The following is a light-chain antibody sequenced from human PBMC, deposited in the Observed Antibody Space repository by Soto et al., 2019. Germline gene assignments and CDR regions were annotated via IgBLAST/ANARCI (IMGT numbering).Light chain of an antibody. V-gene: IGKV3-15*01. CDR3: QQYNNWPPANT. J-gene: IGKJ2*01. Sequence: EIVMTQSPATLSVSPGERATLSCRASQSVSSNLAWYQQKPGQAPRLLIYGASTRATGIPARFSGSGSGTEFTLTISSLQSEDFAVDYCQQYNNWPPANTFGQGTKLEIK. CDR1: QSVSSN. CDR2: GAS.